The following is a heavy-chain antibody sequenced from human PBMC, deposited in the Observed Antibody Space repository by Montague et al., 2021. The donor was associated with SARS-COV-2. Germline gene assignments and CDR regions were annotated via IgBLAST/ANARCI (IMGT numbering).Heavy chain of an antibody. J-gene: IGHJ2*01. D-gene: IGHD5-24*01. CDR3: ARDGYNAHQNYWYFDL. Sequence: SETLSLTCTVSGGSISTYYWSWIRQPPGKGMERIGYIYYSGSTNYSPSLTSRVTISVDTSKNQFSLKLSSVTAADTAVYYCARDGYNAHQNYWYFDLWGRGTLVTVSS. CDR1: GGSISTYY. V-gene: IGHV4-59*12. CDR2: IYYSGST.